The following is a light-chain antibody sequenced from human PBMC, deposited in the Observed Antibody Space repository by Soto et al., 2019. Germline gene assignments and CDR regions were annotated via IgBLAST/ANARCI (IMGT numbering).Light chain of an antibody. CDR2: KAS. CDR1: QSISIW. CDR3: QQYNTYWT. V-gene: IGKV1-5*03. J-gene: IGKJ1*01. Sequence: DIQMTQSPSTLSASVGDRVTITCRASQSISIWLAWYQQKPGKAPKILIYKASSLESGVPSRFSGSGSGTEFTLTISSLQPDDLATYYCQQYNTYWTFGQGTKVDIK.